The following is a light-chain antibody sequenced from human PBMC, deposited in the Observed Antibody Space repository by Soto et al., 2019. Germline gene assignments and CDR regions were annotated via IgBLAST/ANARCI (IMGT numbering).Light chain of an antibody. CDR1: SGHSSYA. V-gene: IGLV4-69*01. J-gene: IGLJ2*01. Sequence: QPVLTQSPSASASLGASVKLTCTLSSGHSSYAIAWHQQQQEKGPRYLMKLNSDGSHSKGDGIPDGFSGSSSGAERYLTRSSLQSEDEADYYCQTLRVFGGGTKLTVL. CDR3: QTLRV. CDR2: LNSDGSH.